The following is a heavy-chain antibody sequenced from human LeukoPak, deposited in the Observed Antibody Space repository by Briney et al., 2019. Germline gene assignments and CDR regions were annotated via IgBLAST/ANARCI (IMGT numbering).Heavy chain of an antibody. V-gene: IGHV3-33*06. Sequence: GGSLRLSCAASGFTFSSYGMHWVRQAPGKGLEWVAVIWYDGSNKYYADSVKGRFTISRDNSKNTLYLQMNGLRAEDTAVYYCAKERLRYCSGGSCLCFDYWGRGTLVTVSS. J-gene: IGHJ4*02. CDR2: IWYDGSNK. CDR3: AKERLRYCSGGSCLCFDY. D-gene: IGHD2-15*01. CDR1: GFTFSSYG.